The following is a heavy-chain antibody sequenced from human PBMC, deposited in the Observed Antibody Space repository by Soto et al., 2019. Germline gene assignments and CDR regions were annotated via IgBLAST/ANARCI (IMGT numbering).Heavy chain of an antibody. D-gene: IGHD6-6*01. CDR2: IYPGDSDT. CDR1: GYSFTSYW. V-gene: IGHV5-51*01. J-gene: IGHJ6*02. Sequence: GESLKISCKGSGYSFTSYWIGWVRQMPGKGLEWMGIIYPGDSDTRYSPSFQGQVTISADKSISTAYRQWSSLKASDTAMYYCARRGIAARNYYYYGMDVWGQGTTVTVSS. CDR3: ARRGIAARNYYYYGMDV.